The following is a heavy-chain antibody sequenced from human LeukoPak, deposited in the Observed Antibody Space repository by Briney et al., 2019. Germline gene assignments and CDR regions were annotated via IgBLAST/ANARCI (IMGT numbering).Heavy chain of an antibody. CDR3: AREGISPMYDI. V-gene: IGHV3-7*01. Sequence: PGGSLRLSCAASGFTFSSYWMSWVRQAPGKGLEWVANIKQDGSEKYYVDSVKGRFTIPRDNAKNSLYLQMNSLRAEDTAVYYCAREGISPMYDIWGQGTMVTVSS. CDR2: IKQDGSEK. CDR1: GFTFSSYW. D-gene: IGHD2-15*01. J-gene: IGHJ3*02.